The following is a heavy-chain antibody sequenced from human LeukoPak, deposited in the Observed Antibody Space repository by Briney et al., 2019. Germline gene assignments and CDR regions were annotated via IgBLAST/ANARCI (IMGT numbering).Heavy chain of an antibody. CDR2: ISSSGSTI. D-gene: IGHD1-26*01. CDR1: GFTFSSYE. CDR3: ARVRELSFFDY. V-gene: IGHV3-48*03. J-gene: IGHJ4*02. Sequence: GGSLRLSCAASGFTFSSYEMNWVRQAPGKGLEWVSYISSSGSTIYYADSVKGRFTISRDNAKNSLYLQMNSLRAEDTAVYYCARVRELSFFDYWGQGTLVTVSS.